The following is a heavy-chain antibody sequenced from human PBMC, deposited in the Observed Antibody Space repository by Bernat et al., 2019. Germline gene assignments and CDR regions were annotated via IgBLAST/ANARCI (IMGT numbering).Heavy chain of an antibody. Sequence: QVQLVESGGGLVKPGGSLRLSCAASGFPFRDYYMTWIRQAPGRGLEWVSYISSSSTYTNYADSVKGRFTISRDNAKNSLYLQMNSLRAEDTAVYYCARDLPDTLTGYYRGTFDYWGQGTLVNVSS. CDR1: GFPFRDYY. V-gene: IGHV3-11*06. J-gene: IGHJ4*02. D-gene: IGHD3-9*01. CDR3: ARDLPDTLTGYYRGTFDY. CDR2: ISSSSTYT.